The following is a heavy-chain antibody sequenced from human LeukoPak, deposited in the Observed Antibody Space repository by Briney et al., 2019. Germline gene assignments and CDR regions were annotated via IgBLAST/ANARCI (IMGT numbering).Heavy chain of an antibody. Sequence: PSETLSLTCTVSGGSISSYYWSWIRQPPGEGLGWIGYIYYSGSTNYNPSLKSRVTISVDTSKNQFSLKLSSVTAADTAVYYCARARGITIFGVVIISGMDVWGQGTTVTVSS. V-gene: IGHV4-59*01. D-gene: IGHD3-3*01. CDR1: GGSISSYY. CDR2: IYYSGST. CDR3: ARARGITIFGVVIISGMDV. J-gene: IGHJ6*02.